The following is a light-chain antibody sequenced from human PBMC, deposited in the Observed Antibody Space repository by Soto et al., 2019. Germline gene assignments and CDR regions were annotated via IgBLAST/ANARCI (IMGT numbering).Light chain of an antibody. CDR3: QQYNNWPRT. CDR1: QSFSSN. J-gene: IGKJ5*01. Sequence: IVMTQSLATLPVSPGERATLSCRASQSFSSNLAWYQQKPGQAPRLLIYGASTRATGVPARFSGSGSGTEFTLTISSLQSEDFAVYYCQQYNNWPRTFGQGTRLGIK. CDR2: GAS. V-gene: IGKV3-15*01.